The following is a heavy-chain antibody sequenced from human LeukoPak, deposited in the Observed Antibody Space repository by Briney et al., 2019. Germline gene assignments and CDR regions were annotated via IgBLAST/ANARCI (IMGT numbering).Heavy chain of an antibody. Sequence: GGSLRLSCAASGFTVSSNNMSWVRQAPGKGLEWVSVIYSGGSTYYADSVKGRFTISRDNSKNTLYLQMNSLRAEDTAVYYCARDADYGVYDYWGQGTLVTVSS. J-gene: IGHJ4*02. CDR3: ARDADYGVYDY. V-gene: IGHV3-53*01. CDR2: IYSGGST. CDR1: GFTVSSNN. D-gene: IGHD4-17*01.